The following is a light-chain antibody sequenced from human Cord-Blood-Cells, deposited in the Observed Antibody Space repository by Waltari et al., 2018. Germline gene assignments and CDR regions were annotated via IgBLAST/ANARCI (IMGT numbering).Light chain of an antibody. Sequence: EIVLTQSPGTLSLSPGERATLSCRASQSVSSSYLAWYRQKPGQAPRLLIYGASSRATGIPDRFSGSGSGTDFTLTISRLEPEDFAVYYCQQYGSSPYTFGQGTKLGIK. CDR2: GAS. CDR3: QQYGSSPYT. V-gene: IGKV3-20*01. CDR1: QSVSSSY. J-gene: IGKJ2*01.